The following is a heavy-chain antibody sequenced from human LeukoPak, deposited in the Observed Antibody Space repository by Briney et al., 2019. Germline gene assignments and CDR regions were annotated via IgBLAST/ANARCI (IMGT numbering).Heavy chain of an antibody. J-gene: IGHJ6*02. V-gene: IGHV1-8*01. CDR3: ARTYYYGSGSYRLDYYGMDV. Sequence: ASVKVSCKASGYTFTSYDINWVRQATGQGLEWMGWMNPNSGNIGYAQKFQGRVTMTRNTSISTAYMELSSLRSEDTAVYYCARTYYYGSGSYRLDYYGMDVWGQGTTVTVSS. CDR2: MNPNSGNI. D-gene: IGHD3-10*01. CDR1: GYTFTSYD.